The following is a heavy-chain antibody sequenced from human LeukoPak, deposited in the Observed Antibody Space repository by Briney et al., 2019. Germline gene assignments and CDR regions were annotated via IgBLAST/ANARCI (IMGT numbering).Heavy chain of an antibody. D-gene: IGHD3-22*01. V-gene: IGHV3-21*01. J-gene: IGHJ4*02. CDR2: ISSSSAYI. CDR1: GFTFSSYT. CDR3: AKGQDSSGFGGVDY. Sequence: GGSLRLSCAASGFTFSSYTINWVRQTPGKGLEWVSSISSSSAYINYADSVRGRFTISRDNAKNSLYLQMNSLRGDDTAVYYCAKGQDSSGFGGVDYWGQGTLVTVSS.